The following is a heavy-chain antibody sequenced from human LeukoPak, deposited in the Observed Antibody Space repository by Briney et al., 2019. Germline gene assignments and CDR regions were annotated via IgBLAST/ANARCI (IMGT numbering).Heavy chain of an antibody. CDR2: INGDGSRT. V-gene: IGHV3-74*01. CDR3: ARGATYAYYFDY. D-gene: IGHD4-17*01. CDR1: GFTFSSYW. Sequence: PGGSLRLSCAASGFTFSSYWMHWVRQAPGKGLVWVSRINGDGSRTNYADSVEGRFTISRDNAKNTVYLQMNSLRAEDTAVYYCARGATYAYYFDYWGQGILVTVSS. J-gene: IGHJ4*02.